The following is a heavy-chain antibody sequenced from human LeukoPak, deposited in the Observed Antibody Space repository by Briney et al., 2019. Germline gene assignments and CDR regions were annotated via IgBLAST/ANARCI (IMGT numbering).Heavy chain of an antibody. CDR2: INPSGGST. D-gene: IGHD2-15*01. CDR1: GYTFTSYY. V-gene: IGHV1-46*01. CDR3: ARGGYCSGGSCYPYYFDY. J-gene: IGHJ4*02. Sequence: ASVKVSCKASGYTFTSYYMHWVRQAPGQGLEWMGIINPSGGSTSYAQKFQGRVTMTRDASTSTVYMELSSLRSEDTAVYYCARGGYCSGGSCYPYYFDYWGQGTLVTVSS.